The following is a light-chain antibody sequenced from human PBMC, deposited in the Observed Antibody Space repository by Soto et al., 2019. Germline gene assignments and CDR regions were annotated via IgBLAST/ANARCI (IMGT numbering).Light chain of an antibody. Sequence: SALTQPRSVSGSPGQSVTISCTGTSSDVGGYNYVSWYQQHPGKAPKLMIYDVSKRPSGVPDRFSGSKSGNTASLTISGLQAEDEADYHCCSYAGSFYVFGTGTKVTVL. J-gene: IGLJ1*01. V-gene: IGLV2-11*01. CDR1: SSDVGGYNY. CDR3: CSYAGSFYV. CDR2: DVS.